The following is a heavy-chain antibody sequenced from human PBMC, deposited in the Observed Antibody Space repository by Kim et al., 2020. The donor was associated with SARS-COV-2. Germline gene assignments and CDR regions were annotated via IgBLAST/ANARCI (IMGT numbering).Heavy chain of an antibody. Sequence: SETLSLTCTVSGGSISSSSYYWGWIRQPPGKGLEWIGSIYYSGSTYYNPSLKSRVTISVDTSKNQFSLKLSSVTAADTAVYYCARSLYYYGSALSRDAFDIWGQGTMVTVSS. D-gene: IGHD3-10*01. J-gene: IGHJ3*02. CDR2: IYYSGST. CDR1: GGSISSSSYY. V-gene: IGHV4-39*07. CDR3: ARSLYYYGSALSRDAFDI.